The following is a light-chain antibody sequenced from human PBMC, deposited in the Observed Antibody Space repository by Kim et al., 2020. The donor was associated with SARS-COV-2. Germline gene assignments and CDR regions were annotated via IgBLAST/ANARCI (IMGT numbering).Light chain of an antibody. V-gene: IGLV2-8*01. Sequence: QPVNISCTATSSDVVGYNYVAWYQQHPGKAPKLLIYDVSKRPSGGPDRCSGSKSGDTASLTISWLQAEDEADYYCSTYEGSNNPVVFGGGTQLTVL. CDR1: SSDVVGYNY. CDR2: DVS. CDR3: STYEGSNNPVV. J-gene: IGLJ2*01.